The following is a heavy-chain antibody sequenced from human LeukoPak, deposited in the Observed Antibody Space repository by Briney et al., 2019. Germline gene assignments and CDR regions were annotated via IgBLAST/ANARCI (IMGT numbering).Heavy chain of an antibody. D-gene: IGHD5-18*01. Sequence: SETLSLTCAVYGGSFSGYYWSWIRQPPGKGLEWIGEINHSGSTNHNPSLKSRVTISVDTSKNQFSLKLSSVTAADTAVYYCASNSGYSYGLDYWGQGTLVTVSS. CDR2: INHSGST. V-gene: IGHV4-34*01. CDR3: ASNSGYSYGLDY. CDR1: GGSFSGYY. J-gene: IGHJ4*02.